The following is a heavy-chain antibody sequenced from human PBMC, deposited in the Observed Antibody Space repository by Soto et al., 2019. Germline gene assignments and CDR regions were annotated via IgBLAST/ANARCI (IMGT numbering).Heavy chain of an antibody. Sequence: EVQLLESGGGLVQPGGSLRLSCSASGFTFSSYAMSWVRQAPGKGLEWVSAISGSGGSTYYADSVKGLFTISRDNSRNTLYLQMNSLRAEDTALYYCALSDAVATTAYFDYWGQGTLVTVSS. J-gene: IGHJ4*02. CDR3: ALSDAVATTAYFDY. CDR2: ISGSGGST. D-gene: IGHD5-12*01. V-gene: IGHV3-23*01. CDR1: GFTFSSYA.